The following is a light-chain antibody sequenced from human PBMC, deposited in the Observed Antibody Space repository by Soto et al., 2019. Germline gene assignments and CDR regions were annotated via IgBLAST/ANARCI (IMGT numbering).Light chain of an antibody. Sequence: EIVLTQSPGTLSLSPGERATLSCSASQSISSSYLAWYQQKPGQAPRLLIYGAFSRATDIPDRFTGSASGTDFTLTISRLEAEDFAVYYCQQYGDSLYTFGQGTKLEIK. CDR1: QSISSSY. V-gene: IGKV3-20*01. CDR3: QQYGDSLYT. J-gene: IGKJ2*01. CDR2: GAF.